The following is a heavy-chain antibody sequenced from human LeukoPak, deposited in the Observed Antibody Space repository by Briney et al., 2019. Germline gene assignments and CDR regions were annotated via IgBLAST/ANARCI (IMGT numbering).Heavy chain of an antibody. J-gene: IGHJ5*02. V-gene: IGHV3-21*01. Sequence: GGSLRLSCAASGFTLSSYAMSWVRQGPGKGLEWVSSISSSSSYIYYADSVKGRFTISRDNAKNSLYLQMNSLRAEDTAVYYCARDGVEFYNWFDPWGQGTLVTVSS. CDR2: ISSSSSYI. CDR3: ARDGVEFYNWFDP. CDR1: GFTLSSYA. D-gene: IGHD2-21*01.